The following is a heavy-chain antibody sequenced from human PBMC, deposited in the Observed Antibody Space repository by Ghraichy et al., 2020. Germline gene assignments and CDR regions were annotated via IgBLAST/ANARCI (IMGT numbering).Heavy chain of an antibody. CDR3: ATDPHKNFQH. CDR1: AFTVSSNY. Sequence: GGSLRLSCAASAFTVSSNYMTWVRQAPGTGLEWVSAISGGGDTYYTDSVKGRFTISRDNSKNALFLQMNSLRPEDTAVYYCATDPHKNFQHWGQGTLVTVSS. V-gene: IGHV3-66*02. J-gene: IGHJ1*01. CDR2: ISGGGDT.